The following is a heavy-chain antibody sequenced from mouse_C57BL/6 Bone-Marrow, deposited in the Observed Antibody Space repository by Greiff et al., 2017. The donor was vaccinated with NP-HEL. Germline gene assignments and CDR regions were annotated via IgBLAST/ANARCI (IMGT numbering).Heavy chain of an antibody. CDR1: GYTFTSYW. CDR3: AREGIYNYAIISWFAY. J-gene: IGHJ3*01. Sequence: QVQLQQPGAELVKPGASVKMSCKASGYTFTSYWITWVKQRPGQGLEWIGDIYPGSGSTNYNEKFKSKATLTVDTSSSTAYMQLSSLISEDSAVYFCAREGIYNYAIISWFAYWGQGTLVTVSA. D-gene: IGHD1-1*01. CDR2: IYPGSGST. V-gene: IGHV1-55*01.